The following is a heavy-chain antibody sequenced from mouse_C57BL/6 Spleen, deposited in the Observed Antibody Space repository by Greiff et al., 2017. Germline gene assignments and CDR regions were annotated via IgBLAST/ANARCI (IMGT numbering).Heavy chain of an antibody. Sequence: VKLQESGPGLVQPSQCLSLTCTVSGFSLTSYGVHWVRQSPGTGLEWLGVLWSGGSTVYNAAFISRLSISKDNSKSQVFFKMNSLQADDTAIYYCASHLSIAYWGQGTSVTVSA. V-gene: IGHV2-2*01. CDR3: ASHLSIAY. CDR2: LWSGGST. D-gene: IGHD6-2*01. CDR1: GFSLTSYG. J-gene: IGHJ4*01.